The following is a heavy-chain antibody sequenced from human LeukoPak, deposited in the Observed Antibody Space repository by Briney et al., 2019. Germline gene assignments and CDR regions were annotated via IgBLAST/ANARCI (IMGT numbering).Heavy chain of an antibody. V-gene: IGHV4-59*01. CDR2: IYYSGST. Sequence: KSSETLSLTCTVSGGSISSYYWSWIRQPPGKGLEWIGYIYYSGSTNYNTSLKSRVTISVDTSKNQFSLKLSSVTAADTAVYYCARGGYCSGGSCYSDSDYWGQGTLVTVSS. J-gene: IGHJ4*02. D-gene: IGHD2-15*01. CDR1: GGSISSYY. CDR3: ARGGYCSGGSCYSDSDY.